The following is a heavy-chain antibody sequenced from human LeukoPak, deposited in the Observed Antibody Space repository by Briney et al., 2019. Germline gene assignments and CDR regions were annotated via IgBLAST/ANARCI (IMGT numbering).Heavy chain of an antibody. D-gene: IGHD3-22*01. CDR3: TTDGEDDRSGFYSDY. J-gene: IGHJ4*02. Sequence: GGSLRLSCAASEFTFSSYGMHWVRQAPGKGLEWVAFIRYDGSNKYYADSVKGRFTISRDNSKNTLYLQMNSLRAEDTAVYYCTTDGEDDRSGFYSDYWGQGTLVTVSS. CDR1: EFTFSSYG. V-gene: IGHV3-30*02. CDR2: IRYDGSNK.